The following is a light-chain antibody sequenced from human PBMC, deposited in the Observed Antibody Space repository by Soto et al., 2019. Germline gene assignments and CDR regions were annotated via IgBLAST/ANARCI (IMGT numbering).Light chain of an antibody. CDR3: QQRNQWPRT. Sequence: EIVLTQSPATLSLSPGERVTLSCRASQSVASLLAWYQQKPGQAPRLLIYDVSNRATGIPARFSGSGSGTDFTHTISRLEPEDFAVYYCQQRNQWPRTFGQGTKVEIK. CDR1: QSVASL. CDR2: DVS. J-gene: IGKJ1*01. V-gene: IGKV3-11*01.